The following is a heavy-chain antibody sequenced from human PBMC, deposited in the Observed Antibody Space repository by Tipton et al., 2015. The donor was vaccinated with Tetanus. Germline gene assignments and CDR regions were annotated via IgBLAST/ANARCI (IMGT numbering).Heavy chain of an antibody. J-gene: IGHJ5*02. V-gene: IGHV4-39*01. CDR1: GGSISDKKYY. D-gene: IGHD3-10*01. CDR2: TYFEGNT. Sequence: TLSLTCTVSGGSISDKKYYWGRIRQPPGKELDWIASTYFEGNTYYSPSLKSPVTIAVDRAQNVFSLNLTSLNAADTVVYYCARQLYGCWFDPWGQGALVTVSS. CDR3: ARQLYGCWFDP.